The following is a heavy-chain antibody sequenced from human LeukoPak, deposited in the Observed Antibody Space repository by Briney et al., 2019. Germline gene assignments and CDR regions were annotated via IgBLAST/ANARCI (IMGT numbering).Heavy chain of an antibody. CDR3: ARSPLGTGAFDY. CDR2: IYHSGST. Sequence: SETLSLTCTVSGYSISSGYYWGWIRQPPGKGLEWIGSIYHSGSTYYNPSLKSRVTISVDTSKNQFSLKLSSVTAADTAVYYCARSPLGTGAFDYWGQGTLVTVSS. J-gene: IGHJ4*02. V-gene: IGHV4-38-2*02. D-gene: IGHD3-16*01. CDR1: GYSISSGYY.